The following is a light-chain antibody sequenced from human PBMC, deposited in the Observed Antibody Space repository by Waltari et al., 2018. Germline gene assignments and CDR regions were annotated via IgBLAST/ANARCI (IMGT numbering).Light chain of an antibody. Sequence: EIVLTQSPGTLSLSPGERATLSCRASQSVSSRYLPGYQQKPGKAPRLLIYGASSRATGIPDRFSGSGSGTDFTLTISRLEPEDFAVYYCQQYGSSSEYTFGQGTKLEIK. CDR3: QQYGSSSEYT. CDR1: QSVSSRY. CDR2: GAS. J-gene: IGKJ2*01. V-gene: IGKV3-20*01.